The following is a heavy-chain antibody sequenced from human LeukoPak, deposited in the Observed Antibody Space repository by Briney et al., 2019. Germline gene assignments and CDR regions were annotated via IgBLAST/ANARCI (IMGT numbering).Heavy chain of an antibody. CDR3: ARGNGNHRYYFDY. CDR2: VSSSGRYI. V-gene: IGHV3-21*01. CDR1: GFTFSDYA. J-gene: IGHJ4*02. Sequence: GGSLRLSCAASGFTFSDYAMNWVRQTTGKGLEWASSVSSSGRYIYYADSMKGRFTISRDNARNSVSLQVNSLRDEDTAVYFCARGNGNHRYYFDYWGQGILVTVSS. D-gene: IGHD1-14*01.